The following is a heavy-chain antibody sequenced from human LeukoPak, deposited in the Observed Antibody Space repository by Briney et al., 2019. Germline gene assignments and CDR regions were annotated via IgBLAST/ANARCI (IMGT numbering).Heavy chain of an antibody. D-gene: IGHD1-26*01. CDR3: VKDRGSHVTDY. CDR1: GGSFSGYY. V-gene: IGHV4-34*01. CDR2: INHSGST. Sequence: SETLSLTCAVYGGSFSGYYWSWIRQPPGKGLEWIGEINHSGSTNYNPSLKSRVTISVDTSKNQFSLKLTSVSAADTAVYYCVKDRGSHVTDYWGQGTLVTVSS. J-gene: IGHJ4*02.